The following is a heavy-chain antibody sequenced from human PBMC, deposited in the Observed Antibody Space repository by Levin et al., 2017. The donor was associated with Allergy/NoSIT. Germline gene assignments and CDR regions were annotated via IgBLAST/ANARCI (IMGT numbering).Heavy chain of an antibody. CDR2: IYYSGST. V-gene: IGHV4-59*01. CDR1: GGSISSYY. Sequence: ASETLSLTCTVSGGSISSYYWSWIRQPPGKGLEWIGYIYYSGSTNYNPSLKSRVTISVDTSKNQFSLKLSSVTAADTAVYYCARDPEYYYYGMDVWGQGTTVTVSS. J-gene: IGHJ6*02. CDR3: ARDPEYYYYGMDV.